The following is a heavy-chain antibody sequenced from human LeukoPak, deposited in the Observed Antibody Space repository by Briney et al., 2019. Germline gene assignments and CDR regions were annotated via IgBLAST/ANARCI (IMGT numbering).Heavy chain of an antibody. V-gene: IGHV3-7*01. Sequence: GGSLRLSCAASGFTFSNYWMSWVRQAPGKGLEWVANIKQDGSVKYYVDSVKGRFTISRDNAKNTLYLQMNSLRAEDTAVYYCAREATVVRGNTIDPWGQGTLVTVSS. CDR1: GFTFSNYW. J-gene: IGHJ5*02. CDR3: AREATVVRGNTIDP. D-gene: IGHD3-10*01. CDR2: IKQDGSVK.